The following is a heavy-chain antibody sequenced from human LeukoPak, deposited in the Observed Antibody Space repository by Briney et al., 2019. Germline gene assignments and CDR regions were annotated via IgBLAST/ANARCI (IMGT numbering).Heavy chain of an antibody. Sequence: SETLSLTCTVSGGSISSGSYYWSWIRQPAGKGLEWIGRIYTSGSTNYNPSLKSRVTISVATSKTKFSLKLRSVTAADTAVYYCASSLGTYYYDSSGYYRSDDYWGQGTLVTVSS. D-gene: IGHD3-22*01. CDR1: GGSISSGSYY. J-gene: IGHJ4*02. CDR2: IYTSGST. V-gene: IGHV4-61*02. CDR3: ASSLGTYYYDSSGYYRSDDY.